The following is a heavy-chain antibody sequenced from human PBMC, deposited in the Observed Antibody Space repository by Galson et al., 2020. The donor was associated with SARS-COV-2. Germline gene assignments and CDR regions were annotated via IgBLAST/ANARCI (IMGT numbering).Heavy chain of an antibody. CDR2: IYSTGNT. J-gene: IGHJ5*02. V-gene: IGHV4-39*01. CDR1: GGSISRTYHY. Sequence: ETSETLSLTCTVSGGSISRTYHYWGWVRQPPGMGLEWIGSIYSTGNTYYNPSLKSRVTISVDTSNNQFSLKLSSVTASDTAIYYCARHELQPNWFDPWGQGTLVTVSS. D-gene: IGHD1-1*01. CDR3: ARHELQPNWFDP.